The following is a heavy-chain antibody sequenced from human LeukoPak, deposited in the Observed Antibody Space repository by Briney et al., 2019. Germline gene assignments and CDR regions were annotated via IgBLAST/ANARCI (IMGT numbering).Heavy chain of an antibody. J-gene: IGHJ4*02. CDR2: IKTDGSST. V-gene: IGHV3-74*01. Sequence: PAGSLRLSCAASGFTFSNYWMYWVRQGPGKGLVWVSRIKTDGSSTTYADSVRGRFTISRDNAKNSLYLQMNSLRADDTAVYYCARIGAYGGRPVDCWGQGTLLTVFS. CDR3: ARIGAYGGRPVDC. CDR1: GFTFSNYW. D-gene: IGHD4/OR15-4a*01.